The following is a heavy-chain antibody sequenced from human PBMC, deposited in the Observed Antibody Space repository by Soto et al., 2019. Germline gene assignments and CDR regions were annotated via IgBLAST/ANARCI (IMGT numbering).Heavy chain of an antibody. V-gene: IGHV4-59*01. J-gene: IGHJ4*02. CDR2: IYYSGST. CDR1: GGSISSYY. D-gene: IGHD2-15*01. CDR3: ARVANCHSVFDY. Sequence: SETLCVTCTVSGGSISSYYWSGIRQPPGKGLEWIGYIYYSGSTNYNPSLKSRVTISVDTSKNQFSLKLSSVTAADTAVYYCARVANCHSVFDYWAQRTMVSVSS.